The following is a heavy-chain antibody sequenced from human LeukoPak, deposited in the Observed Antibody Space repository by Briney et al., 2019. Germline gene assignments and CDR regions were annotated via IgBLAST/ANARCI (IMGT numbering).Heavy chain of an antibody. J-gene: IGHJ6*02. CDR2: LSGNGNTI. Sequence: PGGSLRLSCAASGFTFSTYAMSWVRQAPGKGLECVSALSGNGNTIYYADSVKGRFTISRDNSKNTLSLQMNSLRAEDTAVYYCARSRGYGMDVWGQGTTVTVSS. CDR1: GFTFSTYA. D-gene: IGHD2-2*01. V-gene: IGHV3-23*01. CDR3: ARSRGYGMDV.